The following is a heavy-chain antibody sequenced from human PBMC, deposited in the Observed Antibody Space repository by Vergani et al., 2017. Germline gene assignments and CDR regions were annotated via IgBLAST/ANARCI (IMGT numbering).Heavy chain of an antibody. Sequence: EVQLVESGGGSVQSGGSLRLSCVASGFSFNTYWMHWVRQVPGKGLMWVARIDEYGNRATYGDFETGRFTISRDIAKNTVFLQMNNLRADDAGVYYCVRTEYCTGIACNTRFDSWGQGALVTVSS. CDR2: IDEYGNRA. V-gene: IGHV3-74*03. CDR1: GFSFNTYW. J-gene: IGHJ5*01. CDR3: VRTEYCTGIACNTRFDS. D-gene: IGHD2-8*02.